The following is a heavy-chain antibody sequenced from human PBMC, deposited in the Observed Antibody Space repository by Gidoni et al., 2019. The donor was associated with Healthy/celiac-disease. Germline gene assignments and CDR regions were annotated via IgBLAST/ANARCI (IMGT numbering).Heavy chain of an antibody. V-gene: IGHV3-48*03. J-gene: IGHJ4*02. CDR2: ISSSGSTI. Sequence: EVQLVESGGGLVQPGGSLRLSCAASGFTFSSYEMNWVRQAPGKGLEWVSYISSSGSTIYYADSVKGRFTISRDNAKNSLYLQMNSLRAEDTAVYYCAREAVATFRFFDYWGQGTLVTVSS. CDR1: GFTFSSYE. CDR3: AREAVATFRFFDY. D-gene: IGHD5-12*01.